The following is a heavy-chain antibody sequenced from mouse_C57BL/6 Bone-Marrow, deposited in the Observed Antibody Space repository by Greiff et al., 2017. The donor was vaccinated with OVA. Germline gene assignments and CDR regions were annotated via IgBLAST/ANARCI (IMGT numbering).Heavy chain of an antibody. J-gene: IGHJ1*03. Sequence: QVQLQQPGAELVKPGASVKMSCKASGYTFTSYWITWVKQMPGQGLEWIGDIYPGSGSTNYNEKFKSKATLTVDTSSSTAYMQLSSLTSEDSAVYYGARGDYYDYSYWYFDVWGTGTTVTVSS. CDR1: GYTFTSYW. CDR3: ARGDYYDYSYWYFDV. CDR2: IYPGSGST. D-gene: IGHD2-4*01. V-gene: IGHV1-55*01.